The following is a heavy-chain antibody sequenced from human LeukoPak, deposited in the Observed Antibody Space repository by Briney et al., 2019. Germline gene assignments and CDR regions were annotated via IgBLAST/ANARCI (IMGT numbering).Heavy chain of an antibody. CDR1: GGSISSYY. V-gene: IGHV4-4*07. CDR2: IYTSGST. Sequence: SETLSLTCTVSGGSISSYYWSWIRQPAGKGLEWIGRIYTSGSTNYNPSPTSRVTMSVDASKNQFSLKLSSVTAADTAVYYCARGNILCSGGSCSTNIDYWGQGTLVTVSS. D-gene: IGHD2-15*01. CDR3: ARGNILCSGGSCSTNIDY. J-gene: IGHJ4*02.